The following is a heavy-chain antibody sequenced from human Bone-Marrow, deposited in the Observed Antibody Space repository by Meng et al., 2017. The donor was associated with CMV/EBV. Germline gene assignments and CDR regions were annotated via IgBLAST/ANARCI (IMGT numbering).Heavy chain of an antibody. CDR3: ASMWEGGY. D-gene: IGHD1-26*01. CDR1: GFSFNNYW. CDR2: IEGDGNTK. V-gene: IGHV3-7*01. Sequence: GGSLRLSCTVSGFSFNNYWMSWVRQAPGKGLEWVADIEGDGNTKYYADSVKGRFTISRDNAKRSLYLQLNALRVEDTAMYYCASMWEGGYWGQGTLVTVDS. J-gene: IGHJ4*02.